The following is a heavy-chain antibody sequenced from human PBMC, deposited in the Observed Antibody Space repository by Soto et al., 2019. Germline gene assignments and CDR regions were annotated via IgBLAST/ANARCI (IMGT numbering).Heavy chain of an antibody. CDR2: ISSSSSYI. D-gene: IGHD4-17*01. CDR3: ARAGATVPNFDY. Sequence: GGSLRLSCAASGFTFSSYSMNWVRQAPGKGLEWVSSISSSSSYIYYADSVKGRFTISRDNAKNSLYLQMNSLRAEDTAVYYCARAGATVPNFDYWGQGTLVTVSS. J-gene: IGHJ4*02. V-gene: IGHV3-21*01. CDR1: GFTFSSYS.